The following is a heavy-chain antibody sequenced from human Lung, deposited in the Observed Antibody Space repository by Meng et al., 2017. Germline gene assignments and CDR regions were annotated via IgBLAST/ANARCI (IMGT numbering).Heavy chain of an antibody. CDR1: GYSFTNYG. CDR2: TSTYNSNR. J-gene: IGHJ4*02. Sequence: QVHLVPSGPEVRNPGASLKVSCKAFGYSFTNYGINWVRQAPGNALEWMGWTSTYNSNRNYAQSLQGRVTMTTDTSTTTAYMELRSLTFDDTAVYYCARGRHCSSTTCYLSDSWGQGTLVTVSS. D-gene: IGHD2-2*01. V-gene: IGHV1-18*01. CDR3: ARGRHCSSTTCYLSDS.